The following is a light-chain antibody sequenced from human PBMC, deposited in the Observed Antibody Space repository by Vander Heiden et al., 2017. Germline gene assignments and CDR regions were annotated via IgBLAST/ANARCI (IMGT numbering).Light chain of an antibody. J-gene: IGLJ2*01. CDR2: EVS. CDR3: NSYAGSNNLV. CDR1: SSDVGAYDY. Sequence: QSALTQPPSASGSPGQSVTISCTGTSSDVGAYDYVAWYQQHPGKAPKLMVYEVSKRPSGVPYRFSGSKSGNTASLTVSGLQDEEEADYYCNSYAGSNNLVFGGGTKLTVL. V-gene: IGLV2-8*01.